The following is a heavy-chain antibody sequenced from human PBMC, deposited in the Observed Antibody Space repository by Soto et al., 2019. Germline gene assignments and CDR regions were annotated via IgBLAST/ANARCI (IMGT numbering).Heavy chain of an antibody. CDR2: VSHDGRNT. CDR3: AEGGRQWLVTFDFNY. J-gene: IGHJ4*02. CDR1: GFTFSDYA. V-gene: IGHV3-30*03. D-gene: IGHD6-19*01. Sequence: VQLVESGGGVVQPGRSLRLSCAASGFTFSDYAMHWVRQAPGKGLEWVAVVSHDGRNTHYADSVKGRFTISRDSSKNTVSLEMTSLRAEDTAGYYCAEGGRQWLVTFDFNYWGQGALVTVSS.